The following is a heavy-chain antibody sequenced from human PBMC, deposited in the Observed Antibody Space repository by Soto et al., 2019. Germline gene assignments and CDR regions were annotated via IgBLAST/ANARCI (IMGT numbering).Heavy chain of an antibody. D-gene: IGHD5-12*01. Sequence: GGEVKTPGASVKLSCTASGYTFTSYGISWVRQAPGQGLEWMGGISAYNGKTNYAQNVQGRVTMTTDTSTRTAYMGLRSLRSDDTAVYYCARGGDVNYYHGMDVWGQGTTVTVSS. CDR1: GYTFTSYG. CDR2: ISAYNGKT. V-gene: IGHV1-18*01. J-gene: IGHJ6*02. CDR3: ARGGDVNYYHGMDV.